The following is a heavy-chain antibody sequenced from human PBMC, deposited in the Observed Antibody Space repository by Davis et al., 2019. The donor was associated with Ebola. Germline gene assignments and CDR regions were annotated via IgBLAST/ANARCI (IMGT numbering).Heavy chain of an antibody. CDR2: IWFDGSNK. D-gene: IGHD1-26*01. CDR1: GFTFSTYG. J-gene: IGHJ4*02. CDR3: ARPYSRSYQFDY. Sequence: GGSLRLSCAASGFTFSTYGMHWVRQAPGKGLEWVAFIWFDGSNKNYADSVKGRFTISRDNSKNTLYLQMNSLRAEDTAVYYCARPYSRSYQFDYWGQGTLVTVSS. V-gene: IGHV3-33*08.